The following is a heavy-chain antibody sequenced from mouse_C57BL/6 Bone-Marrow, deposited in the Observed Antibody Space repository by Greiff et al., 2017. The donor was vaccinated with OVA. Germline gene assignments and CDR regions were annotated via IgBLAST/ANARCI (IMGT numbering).Heavy chain of an antibody. CDR1: GFTFSSYT. Sequence: EVMLVESGGGLVKPGGSLKLSCAASGFTFSSYTMSWVRQTPEKRLEWVATISGGGGNTYYPDSVKGRFTISRDNAKNTLYLQMSSLRSEDTALYYCARRDYDCYFDVWGTGTTVTVSS. CDR3: ARRDYDCYFDV. D-gene: IGHD1-1*02. V-gene: IGHV5-9*01. CDR2: ISGGGGNT. J-gene: IGHJ1*03.